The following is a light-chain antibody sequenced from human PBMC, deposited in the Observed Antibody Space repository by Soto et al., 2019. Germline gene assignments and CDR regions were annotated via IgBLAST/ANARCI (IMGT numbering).Light chain of an antibody. V-gene: IGKV3-20*01. CDR2: GAS. CDR3: QQYGTSPLT. CDR1: QSVSSSS. J-gene: IGKJ4*01. Sequence: EIVLTQSPGTLPLSPGERATLSCRASQSVSSSSLAWYQQKPGQAPRLVMYGASRRATGIPDRFSGSGSGTDFTLIISRLEPEDFAVYYCQQYGTSPLTFGGGPRWRSN.